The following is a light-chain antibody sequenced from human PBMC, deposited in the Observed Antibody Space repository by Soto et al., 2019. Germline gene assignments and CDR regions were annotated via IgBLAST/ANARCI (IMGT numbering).Light chain of an antibody. CDR2: DAS. Sequence: DIQMTQSPSTLSASVGDRVTITCRASHSISSWLAWYQQKPGKAPNLLIYDASTLESGVPSRFSGSGSGTEFTLTIGSLQPDDFATYYCQHYNSYSEAFGQGTKVDIK. V-gene: IGKV1-5*01. CDR3: QHYNSYSEA. J-gene: IGKJ1*01. CDR1: HSISSW.